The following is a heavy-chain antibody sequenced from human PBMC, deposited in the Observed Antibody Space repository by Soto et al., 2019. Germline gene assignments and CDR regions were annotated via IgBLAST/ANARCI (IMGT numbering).Heavy chain of an antibody. Sequence: GGSLRLSCAASGFTFSSYSMNWVRQAPGKGLEWVSSISSSGSGTYIYYADSVKGRFTISRDNAKSSLYLQMNRLRVEDTAVYYCARGIAAVLGGIDPWGQGTLVTVSS. V-gene: IGHV3-21*01. J-gene: IGHJ5*02. D-gene: IGHD6-13*01. CDR3: ARGIAAVLGGIDP. CDR2: ISSSGSGTYI. CDR1: GFTFSSYS.